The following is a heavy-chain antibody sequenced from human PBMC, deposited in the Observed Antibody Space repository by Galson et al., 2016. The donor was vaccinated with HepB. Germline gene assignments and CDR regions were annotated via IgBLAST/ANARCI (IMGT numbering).Heavy chain of an antibody. Sequence: SETLSLTCTVSGGPIRSSYWSWIRQPPGKGLEWIGYIYYSGSTNYNPSLKSRVTISVDTSKNQFALKLSSVTAADTALYYCARSLYVWGGYRLYSWGQGTLVTVSS. V-gene: IGHV4-59*01. CDR2: IYYSGST. CDR3: ARSLYVWGGYRLYS. J-gene: IGHJ4*02. D-gene: IGHD3-16*02. CDR1: GGPIRSSY.